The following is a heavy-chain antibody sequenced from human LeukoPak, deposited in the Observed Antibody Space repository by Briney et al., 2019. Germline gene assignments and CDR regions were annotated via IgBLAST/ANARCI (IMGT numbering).Heavy chain of an antibody. CDR2: IRYDGSNK. D-gene: IGHD2/OR15-2a*01. J-gene: IGHJ4*02. CDR1: GFTFSSYG. CDR3: AREGPRGNSQFDY. Sequence: GGSLRLSCAASGFTFSSYGMHWVRQAPGKGLEWVALIRYDGSNKYYADSVKGRLTISRDNSKNTLYLQMNSLRAEDTAVYYCAREGPRGNSQFDYWGQGTLVTVSS. V-gene: IGHV3-30*02.